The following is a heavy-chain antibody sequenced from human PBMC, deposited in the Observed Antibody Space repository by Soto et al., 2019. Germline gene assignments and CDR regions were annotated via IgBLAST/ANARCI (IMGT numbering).Heavy chain of an antibody. Sequence: GASVKVSCKASGYTFTSYYMHWVRQAPGQGLEWMGIINPSGGSTSYAQKFQGRVTMTRDTSTSTVYMELSSLRSEDTAVYYCARGMYYDFWSGYGLIGGFYYYYGMDVWGQGTTVTVSS. CDR1: GYTFTSYY. V-gene: IGHV1-46*01. CDR2: INPSGGST. CDR3: ARGMYYDFWSGYGLIGGFYYYYGMDV. D-gene: IGHD3-3*01. J-gene: IGHJ6*02.